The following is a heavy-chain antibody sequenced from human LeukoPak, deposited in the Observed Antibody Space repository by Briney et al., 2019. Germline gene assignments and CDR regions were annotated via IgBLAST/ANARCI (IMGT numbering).Heavy chain of an antibody. CDR3: ATEIMITFGGVIVIPGDY. D-gene: IGHD3-16*02. V-gene: IGHV3-23*01. CDR1: GCTFSSYA. CDR2: ISGSGGST. J-gene: IGHJ4*02. Sequence: GGSLRLSCAASGCTFSSYAMSWVRQAPGKGLEWVSAISGSGGSTYYADSVKGRFTISRDNSKNTLYLQMNSLRAEDTAVYYCATEIMITFGGVIVIPGDYWGQGTLVTVSS.